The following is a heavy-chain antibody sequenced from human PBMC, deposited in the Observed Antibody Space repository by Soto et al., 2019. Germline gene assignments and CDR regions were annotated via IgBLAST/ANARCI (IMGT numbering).Heavy chain of an antibody. CDR1: GFTFSDAW. J-gene: IGHJ5*02. V-gene: IGHV3-15*01. D-gene: IGHD2-15*01. CDR2: IKSKSDGGTT. CDR3: TTDLWRIAVVVGSTGYFNP. Sequence: GGSLRLSCSASGFTFSDAWMSWGRQAPGKGLDWVGRIKSKSDGGTTEYAAPVRGRFTISRDDSKNTLYLQMNSLKTEDTAVYYCTTDLWRIAVVVGSTGYFNPWGQGTPGTVSS.